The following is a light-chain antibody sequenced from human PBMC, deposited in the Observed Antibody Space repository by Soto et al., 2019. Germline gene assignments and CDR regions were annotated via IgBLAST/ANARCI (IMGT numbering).Light chain of an antibody. CDR2: CAS. CDR1: QNFSNSY. J-gene: IGKJ2*01. CDR3: QQYGSSPT. Sequence: NGLTQSPGTPALSPRERTTLSCRASQNFSNSYFALYQQKPGQAPRLPIYCASSRATGIPDRFSGSGSGTDFTLTISRLEPEDFAVYYCQQYGSSPTFGQGTKLEIK. V-gene: IGKV3-20*01.